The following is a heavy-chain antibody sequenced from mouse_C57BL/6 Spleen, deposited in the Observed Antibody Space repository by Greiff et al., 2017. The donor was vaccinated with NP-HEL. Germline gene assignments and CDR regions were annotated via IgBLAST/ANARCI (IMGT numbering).Heavy chain of an antibody. J-gene: IGHJ2*01. D-gene: IGHD2-1*01. CDR3: ARGEVYYGNYVYFDY. V-gene: IGHV1-80*01. Sequence: VQLQQSGAELVKPGASVKISCKASGYAFSSYWMNWVKQRPGKGLEWIGQIYPGDGDTNYNGKFKGKATLTADKSSSTAYMQLSSLTSEDSAVYFCARGEVYYGNYVYFDYWGQGTTLTVSS. CDR1: GYAFSSYW. CDR2: IYPGDGDT.